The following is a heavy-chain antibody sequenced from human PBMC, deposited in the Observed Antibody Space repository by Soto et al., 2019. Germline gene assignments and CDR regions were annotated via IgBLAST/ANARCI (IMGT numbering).Heavy chain of an antibody. CDR1: GFTFSSYA. CDR2: LTGSAVNT. CDR3: AKKWGYCTGGACYSHFDY. Sequence: GGSLRLSCLVSGFTFSSYAMSWVRQAPGKGLEWVSTLTGSAVNTYYADSVKGRFTISRDNSKSTLYLQMNSLRAEDTAVYYCAKKWGYCTGGACYSHFDYWGQGTLVTVSS. V-gene: IGHV3-23*01. D-gene: IGHD2-15*01. J-gene: IGHJ4*02.